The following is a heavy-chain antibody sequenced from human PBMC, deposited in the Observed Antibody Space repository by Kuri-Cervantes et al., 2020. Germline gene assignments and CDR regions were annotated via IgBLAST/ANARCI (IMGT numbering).Heavy chain of an antibody. J-gene: IGHJ6*02. Sequence: ASVKVSCKASGYTFTGYYMNWVRQAPGQGLEWMGWINPNSGGTNYAQKFQGRVTMTRDTSISTAYMELSRLRSDDTAVYYCAREIFGGTSGVRYYYYGMDVWGQGTTVTVSS. CDR3: AREIFGGTSGVRYYYYGMDV. CDR1: GYTFTGYY. CDR2: INPNSGGT. V-gene: IGHV1-2*02. D-gene: IGHD3-3*01.